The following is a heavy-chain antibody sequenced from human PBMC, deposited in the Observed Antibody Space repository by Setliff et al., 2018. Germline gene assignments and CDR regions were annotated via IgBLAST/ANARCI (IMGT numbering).Heavy chain of an antibody. CDR1: EFSLSDFH. CDR2: VRRNTNSYAT. J-gene: IGHJ6*03. Sequence: GESLKISCAASEFSLSDFHMHWVRQAPGKGLEWVGRVRRNTNSYATAYSASLKGRFTISRDDSKNTAYLQMNSLQSEDTAVYYCARRGVGMGMDVWGKGTTVTVS. D-gene: IGHD2-2*01. V-gene: IGHV3-73*01. CDR3: ARRGVGMGMDV.